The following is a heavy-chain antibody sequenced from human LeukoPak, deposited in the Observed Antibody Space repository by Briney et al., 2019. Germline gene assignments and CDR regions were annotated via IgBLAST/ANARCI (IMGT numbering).Heavy chain of an antibody. CDR1: GYTFTGYY. CDR2: INPNSGGT. J-gene: IGHJ5*02. Sequence: ASVKVSCKAFGYTFTGYYMHWVRQAPGQGLEWMGWINPNSGGTNYAQKFQGRVTMTRDTSISTAYMELSRLRSDDTAVYYCARGVRFLGEYNWFDPWGQGTLVTVSS. CDR3: ARGVRFLGEYNWFDP. V-gene: IGHV1-2*02. D-gene: IGHD3-3*01.